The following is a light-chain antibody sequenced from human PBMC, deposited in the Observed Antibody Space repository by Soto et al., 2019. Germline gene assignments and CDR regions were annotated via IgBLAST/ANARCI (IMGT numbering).Light chain of an antibody. Sequence: DIQMPQSPSSLSASVGDRVTITCRASQSISNYLNWYQRKPGKAPKLLIYAASSLQSGVPSRFSGSGSGTDFTLTISSLQPEDCATFYCQQTYSAPLTFGGGTKVDIK. CDR2: AAS. CDR1: QSISNY. V-gene: IGKV1-39*01. CDR3: QQTYSAPLT. J-gene: IGKJ4*01.